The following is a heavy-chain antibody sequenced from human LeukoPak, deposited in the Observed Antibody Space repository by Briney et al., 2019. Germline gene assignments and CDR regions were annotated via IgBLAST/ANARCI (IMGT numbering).Heavy chain of an antibody. CDR3: ARSSHL. Sequence: SETLSLTCTVSGGSINSYYWSWIRHPPGKGLEWIDYNYYSGITKFNPPLMSRVTISIDTTKNQFSLKLNSVTAADTAVYYCARSSHLWGPGTLVIVSS. CDR1: GGSINSYY. J-gene: IGHJ5*02. V-gene: IGHV4-59*01. CDR2: NYYSGIT. D-gene: IGHD3-10*01.